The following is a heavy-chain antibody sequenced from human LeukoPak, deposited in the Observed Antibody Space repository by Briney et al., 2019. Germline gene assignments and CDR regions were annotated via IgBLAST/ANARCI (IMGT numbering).Heavy chain of an antibody. CDR3: CLATVTKDHY. D-gene: IGHD4-17*01. Sequence: GGSLRLSCAASGFIFSSYSMNWVRQAPGKGLEWVSSISSSSSYIYYADSVKGRFTISRDNAKNSLYLQMNSLGAEDTAVYYCCLATVTKDHYWGQGTLVTVSS. J-gene: IGHJ4*02. V-gene: IGHV3-21*01. CDR2: ISSSSSYI. CDR1: GFIFSSYS.